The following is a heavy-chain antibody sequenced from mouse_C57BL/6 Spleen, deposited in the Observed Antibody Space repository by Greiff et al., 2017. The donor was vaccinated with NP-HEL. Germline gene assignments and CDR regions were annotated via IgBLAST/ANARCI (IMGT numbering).Heavy chain of an antibody. V-gene: IGHV5-15*01. J-gene: IGHJ1*03. D-gene: IGHD4-1*01. CDR2: ISNLAYSI. Sequence: EVQGVESGGGLVQPGGSLKLSCAASGFTFSDYGMAWVRQAPRKGPEWVAFISNLAYSIYYADTVTGRFTISRENAKNTLYLEMSSLRSEDTAMYYCARHETGWYFDVWGTGTTVTVSS. CDR3: ARHETGWYFDV. CDR1: GFTFSDYG.